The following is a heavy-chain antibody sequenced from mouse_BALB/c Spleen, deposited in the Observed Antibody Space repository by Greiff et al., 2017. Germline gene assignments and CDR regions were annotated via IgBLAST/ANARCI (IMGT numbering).Heavy chain of an antibody. Sequence: QVQLQQSGAELVRPGSSVKISCKASGYAFSSYWMNWVKQRPGQGLEWIGLIYPGDGDTNYNGKFKGKATLTADKSSSTAYMQLSSLTSEDSAVYFCAREGNYYGSSYNAYWGQGTLVTVSA. V-gene: IGHV1-80*01. CDR1: GYAFSSYW. D-gene: IGHD1-1*01. J-gene: IGHJ3*01. CDR3: AREGNYYGSSYNAY. CDR2: IYPGDGDT.